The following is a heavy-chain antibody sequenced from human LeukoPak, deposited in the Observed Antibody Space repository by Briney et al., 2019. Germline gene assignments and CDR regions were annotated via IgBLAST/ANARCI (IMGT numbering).Heavy chain of an antibody. V-gene: IGHV3-30*03. CDR3: ARGLYSDTKAIDY. CDR1: GFTFSSYG. D-gene: IGHD6-13*01. Sequence: GGSLRLSCAASGFTFSSYGMHWVRQAPGKGLEWVTLISSDGSNTYYADSVKGRFTISRDNSKNTLYLQMNSLRAEDTAVYHCARGLYSDTKAIDYWGQGTLVTVSS. J-gene: IGHJ4*02. CDR2: ISSDGSNT.